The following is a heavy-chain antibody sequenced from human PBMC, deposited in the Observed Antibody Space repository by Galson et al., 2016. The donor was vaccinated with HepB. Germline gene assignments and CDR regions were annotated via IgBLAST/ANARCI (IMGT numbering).Heavy chain of an antibody. Sequence: SLRLSCAASGFTFSLYGMHWVRQAPGKGLEWVAFIWYDGSYEHYAESVKGRFTISRDNSKNTLYLQMNSLRAEDTAVYYCARRYCSGGRWHSEYFHHWGQGTLVTVSS. CDR3: ARRYCSGGRWHSEYFHH. D-gene: IGHD2-15*01. J-gene: IGHJ1*01. V-gene: IGHV3-33*01. CDR2: IWYDGSYE. CDR1: GFTFSLYG.